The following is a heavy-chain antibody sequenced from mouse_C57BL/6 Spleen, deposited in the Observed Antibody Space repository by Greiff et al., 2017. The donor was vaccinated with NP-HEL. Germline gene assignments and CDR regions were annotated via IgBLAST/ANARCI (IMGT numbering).Heavy chain of an antibody. CDR2: IYPGDGVT. CDR1: GYAFSSSW. D-gene: IGHD2-3*01. V-gene: IGHV1-82*01. CDR3: ARGLLRMDY. Sequence: VQLQQSGPELVKPGASVKISCKASGYAFSSSWMNWVKQRPGKGLEWIGRIYPGDGVTNYNGKFKGKATLTADKSSSTAYLQLSSLTSEDSAVYFCARGLLRMDYWGQGTSVTVSS. J-gene: IGHJ4*01.